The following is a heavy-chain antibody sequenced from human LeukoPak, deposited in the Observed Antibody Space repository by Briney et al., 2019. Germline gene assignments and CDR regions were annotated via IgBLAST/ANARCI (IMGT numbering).Heavy chain of an antibody. D-gene: IGHD2-21*02. Sequence: ASVKVSCKASGYTFTSYDINWVRQATGQGLEWMGWMNPNSGNTGYAQKFQGRVTITRNTSISTAYMELSSLRSDDTAVYYCASPSASCCGGDCSWFDPWGQGTLVTVSS. V-gene: IGHV1-8*03. J-gene: IGHJ5*02. CDR2: MNPNSGNT. CDR3: ASPSASCCGGDCSWFDP. CDR1: GYTFTSYD.